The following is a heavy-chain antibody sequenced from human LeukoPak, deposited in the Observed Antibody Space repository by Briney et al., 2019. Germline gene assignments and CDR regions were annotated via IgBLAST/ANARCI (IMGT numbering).Heavy chain of an antibody. D-gene: IGHD6-13*01. J-gene: IGHJ6*03. CDR2: MNPNSGNT. V-gene: IGHV1-8*01. CDR3: ARGLVSSWTYYYYYYMDV. Sequence: ASVKVSCKASGYTFTSYDINWVRQATGQGLEWMGWMNPNSGNTGYAQKFQGRVTMTRNTSISTAYMELSSLRSEDTAVYHCARGLVSSWTYYYYYYMDVWGKGTTVTVSS. CDR1: GYTFTSYD.